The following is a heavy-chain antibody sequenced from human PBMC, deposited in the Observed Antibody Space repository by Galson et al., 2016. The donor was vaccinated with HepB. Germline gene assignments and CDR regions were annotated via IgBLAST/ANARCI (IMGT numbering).Heavy chain of an antibody. J-gene: IGHJ6*02. Sequence: SVKVSCKASAYTLSSYAIHWVRQAPGQRLEWMGWINAGDGNTKYSQKFQGRVTIARDTSANTAYMELSSLRSEDTALYYCAKGVDSSDGYGGGYYYYAMDVWGQGTLVTVSS. CDR3: AKGVDSSDGYGGGYYYYAMDV. CDR1: AYTLSSYA. D-gene: IGHD6-19*01. V-gene: IGHV1-3*01. CDR2: INAGDGNT.